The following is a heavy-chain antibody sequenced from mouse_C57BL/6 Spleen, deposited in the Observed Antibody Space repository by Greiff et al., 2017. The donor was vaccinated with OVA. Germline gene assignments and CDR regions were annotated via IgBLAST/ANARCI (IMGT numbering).Heavy chain of an antibody. Sequence: VQLKQSGPVLVKPGASVKMSCKASGYTFTDYYMNWVKQSHGKSLEWIGVINPYNGGTSYNQKFKGKATLTVDKSSSTAYMELNSLTSEDSAVYYCARNIRAWFAYWGQGTLVTVSA. CDR2: INPYNGGT. CDR1: GYTFTDYY. J-gene: IGHJ3*01. CDR3: ARNIRAWFAY. V-gene: IGHV1-19*01.